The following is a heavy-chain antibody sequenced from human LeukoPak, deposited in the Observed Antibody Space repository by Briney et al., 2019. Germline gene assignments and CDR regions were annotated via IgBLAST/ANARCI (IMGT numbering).Heavy chain of an antibody. V-gene: IGHV4-59*08. Sequence: PSETLSLTCTVSGGSISNYYWSWIRQPPGKGLEWIGYIYYSGSTNHNPSLKSRVTISVDTSKNQFSLKLSSVTAADTALYYCARRGSAMATFDCWGQGTLVTVSS. J-gene: IGHJ4*02. CDR3: ARRGSAMATFDC. D-gene: IGHD1-26*01. CDR2: IYYSGST. CDR1: GGSISNYY.